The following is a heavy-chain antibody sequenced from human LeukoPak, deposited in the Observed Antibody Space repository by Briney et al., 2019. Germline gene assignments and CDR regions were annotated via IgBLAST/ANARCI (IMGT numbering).Heavy chain of an antibody. CDR1: GFTFSSYS. CDR2: ISSSSSYI. D-gene: IGHD3-16*02. J-gene: IGHJ4*02. Sequence: GGSLRLSCAASGFTFSSYSMNWVRQAPGEGLEWVSSISSSSSYIYYADSVKGRFTISRDNAKNSLYLQMNSLRAEDTAVYYCARESVWGSYRYTPFDYWGQGTLVTVSS. V-gene: IGHV3-21*01. CDR3: ARESVWGSYRYTPFDY.